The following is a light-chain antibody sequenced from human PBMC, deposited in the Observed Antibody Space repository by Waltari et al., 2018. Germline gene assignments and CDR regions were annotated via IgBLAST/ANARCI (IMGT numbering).Light chain of an antibody. CDR3: QQYNDWYS. Sequence: EEVLTQSPATLSLSPREEVTLSCRASQSVANTLAWYQVRPGQAPRLVIYDASTRASGIPARFRGSGSGTEFTLTISGMQSEDCALYYCQQYNDWYSFGQGTKLEI. CDR2: DAS. V-gene: IGKV3-15*01. CDR1: QSVANT. J-gene: IGKJ2*03.